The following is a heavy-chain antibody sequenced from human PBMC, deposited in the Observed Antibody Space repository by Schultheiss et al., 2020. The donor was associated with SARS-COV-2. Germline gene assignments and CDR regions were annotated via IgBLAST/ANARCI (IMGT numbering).Heavy chain of an antibody. J-gene: IGHJ6*03. CDR3: ARGGGGYDFWSGYSVDYYDYMDV. CDR2: INHSGST. V-gene: IGHV4-34*01. CDR1: GGSISSYY. Sequence: SETLSLTCTVSGGSISSYYWSWIRQPPGKGLEWIGEINHSGSTNYNPSLKSRVTISVDTSKNQFSLKLSSVTAADTAVYYCARGGGGYDFWSGYSVDYYDYMDVWGKGTTVTVSS. D-gene: IGHD3-3*01.